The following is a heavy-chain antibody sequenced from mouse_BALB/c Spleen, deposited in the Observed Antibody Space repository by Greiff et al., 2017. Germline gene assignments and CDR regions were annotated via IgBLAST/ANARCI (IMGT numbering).Heavy chain of an antibody. D-gene: IGHD2-10*02. Sequence: VKVVESGPELVKPGASVKISCKASGYAFSSSWMNWVKQRPGQGLEWIGRIYPGDGDTNYNGKFKGKATLTADKSSSTAYMQLSSLTSVDSAVYFCAREYGNLYYFDYWGQGTTLTVSS. CDR2: IYPGDGDT. CDR1: GYAFSSSW. V-gene: IGHV1-82*01. CDR3: AREYGNLYYFDY. J-gene: IGHJ2*01.